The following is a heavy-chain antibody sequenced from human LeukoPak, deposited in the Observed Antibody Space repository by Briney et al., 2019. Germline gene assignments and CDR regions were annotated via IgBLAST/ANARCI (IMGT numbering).Heavy chain of an antibody. CDR2: MNLKSDNT. J-gene: IGHJ4*02. V-gene: IGHV1-8*03. CDR1: GYTFTGYN. Sequence: ASVSVSCTASGYTFTGYNMEWVRQAPGQGVERRGWMNLKSDNTASAQTLQGRVTFTKDTSMTRAYMNLSSLRPGATLMNYFPRGASRSFDYWGQGSLVTVSS. CDR3: PRGASRSFDY.